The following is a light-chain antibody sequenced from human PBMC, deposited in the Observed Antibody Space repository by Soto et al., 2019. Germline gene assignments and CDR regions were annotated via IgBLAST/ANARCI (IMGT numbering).Light chain of an antibody. CDR2: HTY. CDR3: TSWDGSLDGRV. Sequence: QAVVTQPPSASGNPGQRVTISCSGSSSNIGSNTVNWYQQLPGTAPKLLIYHTYQRPSGIPDRFSGSKSGTSASLDISGLQSEDEADYYCTSWDGSLDGRVFGGGTQLTVL. V-gene: IGLV1-44*01. CDR1: SSNIGSNT. J-gene: IGLJ3*02.